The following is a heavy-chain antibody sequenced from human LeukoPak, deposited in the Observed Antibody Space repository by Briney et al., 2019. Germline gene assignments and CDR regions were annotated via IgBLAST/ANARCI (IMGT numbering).Heavy chain of an antibody. CDR2: ISSSSSTI. J-gene: IGHJ6*03. V-gene: IGHV3-48*04. Sequence: GGSLRLSCAASGFTFSSYSMNWVRQAPGKGLEWVSYISSSSSTIYYADSVKGRFTISRDNAKNSLYLQMNSLRAEGTAVYYCARDVGSGSPDYYYYMDVWGKGTTVTVSS. D-gene: IGHD3-10*01. CDR3: ARDVGSGSPDYYYYMDV. CDR1: GFTFSSYS.